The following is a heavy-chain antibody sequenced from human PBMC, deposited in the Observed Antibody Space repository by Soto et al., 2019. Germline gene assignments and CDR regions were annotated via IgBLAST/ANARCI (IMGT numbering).Heavy chain of an antibody. CDR1: GGTFSSYA. D-gene: IGHD3-22*01. CDR2: IIPIFGTA. V-gene: IGHV1-69*13. J-gene: IGHJ3*02. CDR3: ARDLPYYYDSSGPTGI. Sequence: SVKVSCKASGGTFSSYAISWVRQAPGQGLEWMGGIIPIFGTANYAQKFQGRVTITADESTSTAYMEPSSLRSEDTAVYYCARDLPYYYDSSGPTGIWGQGTMVTVSS.